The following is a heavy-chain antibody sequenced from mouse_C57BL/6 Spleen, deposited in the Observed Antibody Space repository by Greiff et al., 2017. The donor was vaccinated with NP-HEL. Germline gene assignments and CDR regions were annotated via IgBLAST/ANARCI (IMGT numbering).Heavy chain of an antibody. CDR2: INPNNGGT. Sequence: EVQLQQSGPELVKPGASVKISCKASGYTFTDYYMNWVKQSHGKSLEWIGDINPNNGGTSYNQKFKGKATLTVDKSSSTAYMELRSLTSEDSAVYYCARWGYYGSSFFAYWGQGTLVTVSA. J-gene: IGHJ3*01. CDR1: GYTFTDYY. V-gene: IGHV1-26*01. D-gene: IGHD1-1*01. CDR3: ARWGYYGSSFFAY.